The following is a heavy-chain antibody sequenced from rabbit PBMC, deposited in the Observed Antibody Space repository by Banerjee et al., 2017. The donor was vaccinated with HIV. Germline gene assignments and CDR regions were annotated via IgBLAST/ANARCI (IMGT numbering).Heavy chain of an antibody. CDR2: IYAGSSGST. V-gene: IGHV1S45*01. J-gene: IGHJ4*01. CDR3: ARDLAGVIGWNFNL. D-gene: IGHD4-1*01. CDR1: GFSFSSNYW. Sequence: SGGDLVKPEGSLTLTCTASGFSFSSNYWICWVRQAPGKGLEWIACIYAGSSGSTSYASWAKGRFTISKTSWTTVTLQMTSLTAADTASYFCARDLAGVIGWNFNLWGQGTLVTVS.